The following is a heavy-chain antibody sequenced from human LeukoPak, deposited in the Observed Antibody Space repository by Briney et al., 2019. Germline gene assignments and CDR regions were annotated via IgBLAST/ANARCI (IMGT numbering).Heavy chain of an antibody. V-gene: IGHV3-11*01. Sequence: GGSLGLSCAASGFTFSDYYMSWIRQAPGKGLEWISYISISGSTLYYADSVEGRFTISRDNAKNSLYLQMNSLRAEDTAVYYCAREGVFSFDYWGQGTLVTVSS. CDR1: GFTFSDYY. CDR2: ISISGSTL. J-gene: IGHJ4*02. D-gene: IGHD3-16*01. CDR3: AREGVFSFDY.